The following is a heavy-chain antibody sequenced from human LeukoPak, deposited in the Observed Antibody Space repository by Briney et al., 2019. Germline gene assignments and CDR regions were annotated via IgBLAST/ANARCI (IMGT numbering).Heavy chain of an antibody. V-gene: IGHV3-49*04. CDR1: GFTFGDYA. D-gene: IGHD3-10*01. J-gene: IGHJ4*02. Sequence: GSLRLSCTASGFTFGDYAMSWVRQAPGKGLEWVGFIRSKAYGGTTEYAASVKGRFTISRDDSKSIAYLQMNSLKTEDTAVYCCSAHALWFGEFPGGHWGQGTLATVSS. CDR2: IRSKAYGGTT. CDR3: SAHALWFGEFPGGH.